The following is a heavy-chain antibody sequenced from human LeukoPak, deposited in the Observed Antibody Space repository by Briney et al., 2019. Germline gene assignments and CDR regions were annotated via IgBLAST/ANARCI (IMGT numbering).Heavy chain of an antibody. Sequence: EASVKVSCKASGGTFSSYAISWVRQAPGQGLEWMGGIIPIFGTANYAQKFQGRVTITADESTSTAYMELSSLRSEDTAVYYCARAQPEDILWWNYWGQGTLVTVSS. J-gene: IGHJ4*02. CDR2: IIPIFGTA. CDR3: ARAQPEDILWWNY. D-gene: IGHD2-21*01. CDR1: GGTFSSYA. V-gene: IGHV1-69*13.